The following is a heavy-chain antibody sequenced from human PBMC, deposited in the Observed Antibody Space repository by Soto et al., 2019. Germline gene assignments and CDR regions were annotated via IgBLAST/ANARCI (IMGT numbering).Heavy chain of an antibody. D-gene: IGHD1-20*01. Sequence: QVQLVESGGGVVQPGRSLRLSCAASGFTFSSYGMHWVRQAPGKGLEWVAVIWYDGSNKYYADSVKGRFTIARDNSKNTLYLQMNSLRAEDTAVYYGARGHNWNLYYYYSYMDVWGKGTTVTVSS. CDR3: ARGHNWNLYYYYSYMDV. CDR2: IWYDGSNK. V-gene: IGHV3-33*01. CDR1: GFTFSSYG. J-gene: IGHJ6*03.